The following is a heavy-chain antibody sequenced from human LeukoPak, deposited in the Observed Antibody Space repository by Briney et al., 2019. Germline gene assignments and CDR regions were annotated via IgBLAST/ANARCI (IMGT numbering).Heavy chain of an antibody. CDR1: GGSISSGGYS. CDR2: IYHSGST. V-gene: IGHV4-30-2*01. CDR3: ARGGPDGGNFDY. J-gene: IGHJ4*01. D-gene: IGHD2-15*01. Sequence: SETLSLTCAVSGGSISSGGYSWSWIRQPPGKGLEWIGYIYHSGSTYYNPSLKSRVTISVDRSKNQFSLKLSSVTAADTAVYYCARGGPDGGNFDYWGQEPWSPSPQ.